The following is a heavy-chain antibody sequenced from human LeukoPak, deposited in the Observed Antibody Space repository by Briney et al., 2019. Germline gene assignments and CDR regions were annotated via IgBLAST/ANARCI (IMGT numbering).Heavy chain of an antibody. CDR3: ARGGASSIPLDY. Sequence: PSETLSLTCTVSGGSVGGNSYWSWIRQPPGKGPEWIGHISNSGSTYYSPSLSSRVTISLDTSKNQFSLKLRSVTAADTAVYYCARGGASSIPLDYWGRGTLVTVSS. CDR2: ISNSGST. J-gene: IGHJ4*02. CDR1: GGSVGGNSY. V-gene: IGHV4-61*01. D-gene: IGHD1-26*01.